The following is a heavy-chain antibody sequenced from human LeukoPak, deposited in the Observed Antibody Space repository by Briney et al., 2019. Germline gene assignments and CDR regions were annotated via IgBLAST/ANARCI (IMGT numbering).Heavy chain of an antibody. Sequence: ASVKVSCKASGYTFTSYAMSWVRQAPGQGLEWMGWINTNTGNPTYAQGFTGRFVVSLDTSVSTAYLQISSLKAEDTAVYYCAKEWDIRSTGYFDYWGQGTLVTVSS. CDR3: AKEWDIRSTGYFDY. CDR1: GYTFTSYA. D-gene: IGHD1-14*01. J-gene: IGHJ4*02. CDR2: INTNTGNP. V-gene: IGHV7-4-1*02.